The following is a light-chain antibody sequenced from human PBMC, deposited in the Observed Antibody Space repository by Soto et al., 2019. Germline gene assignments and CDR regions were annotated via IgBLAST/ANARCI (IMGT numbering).Light chain of an antibody. Sequence: QSALTQPASVSGSPGQSITISCTGTSSDVGGYNYVSWYQQHPGKAPKLMIYEVSNRPSGVSNRFSGSKSGNTASLTISGLQAVDEADYYCSSYTSSSTSHVVFGGGTQLTVL. CDR2: EVS. J-gene: IGLJ2*01. V-gene: IGLV2-14*01. CDR1: SSDVGGYNY. CDR3: SSYTSSSTSHVV.